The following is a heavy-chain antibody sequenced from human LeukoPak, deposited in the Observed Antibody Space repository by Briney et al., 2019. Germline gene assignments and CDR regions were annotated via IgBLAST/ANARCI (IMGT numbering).Heavy chain of an antibody. V-gene: IGHV1-2*02. CDR3: ARDGPCGSTSCYALDY. D-gene: IGHD2-2*01. J-gene: IGHJ4*02. CDR1: GYTFTGYY. Sequence: ASVKVSCKASGYTFTGYYMHWVRQAPGQGLEWMGWINPNSGGTNNAQKFQGRVTMTRDTSISTAYMELSRLRSDDTAVYYCARDGPCGSTSCYALDYWGQGTLVTVSS. CDR2: INPNSGGT.